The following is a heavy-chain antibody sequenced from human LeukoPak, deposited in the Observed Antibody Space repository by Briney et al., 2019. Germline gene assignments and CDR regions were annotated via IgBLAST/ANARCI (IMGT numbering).Heavy chain of an antibody. J-gene: IGHJ4*02. CDR1: GSTISSNY. CDR2: IYSGDST. D-gene: IGHD3-9*01. Sequence: GGSLRLSCIGSGSTISSNYMTRVRQAPGKGLEWVSVIYSGDSTHYADSVKGRFTVSRDTSRTTLYLQMNSLRAEDTAVYYCARCAYGLTGSYGRSIHFDYWGQGTLVTVSS. CDR3: ARCAYGLTGSYGRSIHFDY. V-gene: IGHV3-66*01.